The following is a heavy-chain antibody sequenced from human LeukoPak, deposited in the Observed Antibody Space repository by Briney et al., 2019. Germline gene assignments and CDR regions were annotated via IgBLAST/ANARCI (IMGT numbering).Heavy chain of an antibody. CDR2: IYSSGST. Sequence: SETLSLTCSVSGGAISSSSYYWSWIRQPAGKRLEWIGRIYSSGSTNYNPSLKSRVTISVDTSKNQFSLKLSSVTAADTAVYYCASTRNYDLWSGSGYFDLWGRGTLVTVSS. V-gene: IGHV4-61*02. CDR3: ASTRNYDLWSGSGYFDL. J-gene: IGHJ2*01. CDR1: GGAISSSSYY. D-gene: IGHD3-3*01.